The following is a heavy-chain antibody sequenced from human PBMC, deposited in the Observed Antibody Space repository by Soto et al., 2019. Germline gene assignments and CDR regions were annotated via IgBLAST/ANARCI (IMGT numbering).Heavy chain of an antibody. Sequence: RASVKVSCKASGYTFTSYGISWVRQAPGQGLEWMGWISAYNGNTNYAQKLQGRVTMTTDTSTSTAYMELRSLRSDDTAVYYCARFVAPAGRGGWFDPWGQGTLVTFSS. D-gene: IGHD6-13*01. J-gene: IGHJ5*02. V-gene: IGHV1-18*04. CDR1: GYTFTSYG. CDR2: ISAYNGNT. CDR3: ARFVAPAGRGGWFDP.